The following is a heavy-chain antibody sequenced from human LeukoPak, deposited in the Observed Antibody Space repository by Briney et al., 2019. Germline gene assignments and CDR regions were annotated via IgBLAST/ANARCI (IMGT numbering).Heavy chain of an antibody. J-gene: IGHJ4*02. D-gene: IGHD1-26*01. CDR1: GFTFSSYW. V-gene: IGHV3-7*01. CDR3: ARDPNQIVGANFDY. Sequence: GGSLRLSCAACGFTFSSYWMNWVREAPGKGLEWVANIKEDGSGKHYVDSVKGRFSITRDNAKNSLYLQMNSLTAEDTAVYYCARDPNQIVGANFDYWGQGTLVTVSS. CDR2: IKEDGSGK.